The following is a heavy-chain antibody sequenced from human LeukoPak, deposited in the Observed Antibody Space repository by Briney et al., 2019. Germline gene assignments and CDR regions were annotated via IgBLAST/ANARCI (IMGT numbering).Heavy chain of an antibody. V-gene: IGHV4-34*01. J-gene: IGHJ3*02. CDR3: ARHMDYYDSSGFYFDI. Sequence: SETLSLTCAVYGGSFSGYYWSWIRQPPGKGLEWIGEINHSGSTNYNPSLKSRVTISVDTSKNQFSLKLGSVTAADTAVYYCARHMDYYDSSGFYFDIWGQGTMVTVSS. CDR2: INHSGST. CDR1: GGSFSGYY. D-gene: IGHD3-22*01.